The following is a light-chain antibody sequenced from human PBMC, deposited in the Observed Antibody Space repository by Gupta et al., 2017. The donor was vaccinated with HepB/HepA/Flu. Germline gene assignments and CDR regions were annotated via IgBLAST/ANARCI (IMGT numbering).Light chain of an antibody. Sequence: QFVLTQPPSASGTPGQSVTIPCSRSSSHIRRDTVNWSQQLPGTAPKLLIYSNNQRTAGVPDRLSGSKSGTSASLAMSGLQSEDEADYYCAAWEGSLNGWVFGGGTKLTVL. CDR1: SSHIRRDT. CDR2: SNN. J-gene: IGLJ2*01. CDR3: AAWEGSLNGWV. V-gene: IGLV1-44*01.